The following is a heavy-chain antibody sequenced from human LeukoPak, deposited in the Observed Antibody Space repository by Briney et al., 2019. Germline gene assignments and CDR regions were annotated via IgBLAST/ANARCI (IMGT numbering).Heavy chain of an antibody. V-gene: IGHV4-34*01. Sequence: SSETLSLTCAVYGGSFSSYYWSWIRQPPGKGLEWIGEINHSGSTNYNPSLKSRVTISVDTSKNQFSLKLSSVTAADTAVYYCARGLSRVVSRRTVSYMDVWGKGTTVTVSS. CDR2: INHSGST. CDR3: ARGLSRVVSRRTVSYMDV. J-gene: IGHJ6*03. CDR1: GGSFSSYY. D-gene: IGHD1-14*01.